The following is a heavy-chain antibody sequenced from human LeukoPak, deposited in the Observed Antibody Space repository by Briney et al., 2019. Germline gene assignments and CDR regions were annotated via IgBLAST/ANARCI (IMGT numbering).Heavy chain of an antibody. CDR3: ARDLATLPYDFWSGYSSGGYYFDY. V-gene: IGHV3-21*01. Sequence: PGGSLRLSCAASGFTFSSYSMNWFRQAPGKGLEWVSSISSSSSYIYYADSVKGRFTISRDNAKNSLYLQMNSLRAGDTAVYYCARDLATLPYDFWSGYSSGGYYFDYWGQGTLVTVSS. D-gene: IGHD3-3*01. J-gene: IGHJ4*02. CDR1: GFTFSSYS. CDR2: ISSSSSYI.